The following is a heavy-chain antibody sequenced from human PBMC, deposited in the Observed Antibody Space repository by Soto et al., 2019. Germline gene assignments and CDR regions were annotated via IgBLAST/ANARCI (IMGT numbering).Heavy chain of an antibody. CDR1: GGTFSSYA. CDR2: IIPIFGTA. CDR3: ASPGCSSTSCYTDYYYYGMDV. V-gene: IGHV1-69*01. D-gene: IGHD2-2*02. Sequence: QVQLVQSGAEVKKPGSSVKVSCKASGGTFSSYAISWVRQAPGQGLEWMGGIIPIFGTANYAQKFQGRVTITADESTSTANMELSSLRSVDTAVYYCASPGCSSTSCYTDYYYYGMDVWGQGTTVTVSS. J-gene: IGHJ6*02.